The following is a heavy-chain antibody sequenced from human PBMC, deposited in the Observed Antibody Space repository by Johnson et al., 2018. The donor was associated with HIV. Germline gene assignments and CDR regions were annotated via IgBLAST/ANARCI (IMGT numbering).Heavy chain of an antibody. J-gene: IGHJ3*02. D-gene: IGHD3-22*01. CDR3: ARSDYDSSGYYAFDI. CDR2: IYSGGST. V-gene: IGHV3-53*01. CDR1: GFTVSSNY. Sequence: VQLVESGGGLIQPGGSLRLSCAASGFTVSSNYMSWVRQAPGKGLEWVSVIYSGGSTYYPGSVKGRFTISRENARNSLYLHMNSLRAGDTAVYYCARSDYDSSGYYAFDIWDQGTMVTVSS.